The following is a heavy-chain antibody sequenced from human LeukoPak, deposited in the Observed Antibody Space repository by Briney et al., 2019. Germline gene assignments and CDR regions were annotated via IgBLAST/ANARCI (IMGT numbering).Heavy chain of an antibody. CDR2: VSSSGSTV. V-gene: IGHV3-48*03. J-gene: IGHJ6*03. CDR3: VRVGLPGGYYYYMDV. D-gene: IGHD3-16*01. Sequence: GGSLRLSCAVSGFTFSSYEMNWVRQAPGKGLEWVSYVSSSGSTVYYPDSVKGRFTISRDNAENSLYLQMNSLRAEDTAVYYCVRVGLPGGYYYYMDVWGKGTTVTVSS. CDR1: GFTFSSYE.